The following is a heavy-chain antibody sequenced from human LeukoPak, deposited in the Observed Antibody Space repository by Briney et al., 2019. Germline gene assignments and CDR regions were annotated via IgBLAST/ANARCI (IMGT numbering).Heavy chain of an antibody. CDR1: GFTFSSYA. V-gene: IGHV3-23*01. Sequence: PGGSLRLSCAASGFTFSSYAMSWVRQAPGKGLEWVSAISGSGGSTYYADSVKGRITISRDNSKGTLYLQMNSLRAEDTAVYYCAFPTWTRAGYYFDYWGQGTLVTVSS. D-gene: IGHD2-2*01. CDR2: ISGSGGST. CDR3: AFPTWTRAGYYFDY. J-gene: IGHJ4*02.